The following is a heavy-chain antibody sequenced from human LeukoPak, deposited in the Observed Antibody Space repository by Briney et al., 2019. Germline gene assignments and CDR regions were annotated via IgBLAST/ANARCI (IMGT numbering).Heavy chain of an antibody. V-gene: IGHV3-23*01. CDR2: ISGSGGAT. J-gene: IGHJ4*02. Sequence: GGSLRLSGAASGLTFTSYPMNWVRQAPGKGLEWVSVISGSGGATFYGDSVQGRFTISRDNSRDTLYLQMSSLRAEDTAVYYCGKYLQTAVGANDYWGQGTLVTVSS. D-gene: IGHD1-26*01. CDR3: GKYLQTAVGANDY. CDR1: GLTFTSYP.